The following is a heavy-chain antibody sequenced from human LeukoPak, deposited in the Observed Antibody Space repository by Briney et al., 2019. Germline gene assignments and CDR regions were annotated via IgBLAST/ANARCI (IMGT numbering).Heavy chain of an antibody. V-gene: IGHV7-4-1*02. J-gene: IGHJ4*02. CDR1: GYTFTSYA. CDR2: INTNTGNP. D-gene: IGHD6-19*01. Sequence: ASVKVSCKASGYTFTSYAMNWVRQAPGQGLEWMGWINTNTGNPTYAQGFTGRFVFSLDTSVSTAYLQISSLKAEDTAVYYCAREGAVAGTQPFGYWGQETLVTVSS. CDR3: AREGAVAGTQPFGY.